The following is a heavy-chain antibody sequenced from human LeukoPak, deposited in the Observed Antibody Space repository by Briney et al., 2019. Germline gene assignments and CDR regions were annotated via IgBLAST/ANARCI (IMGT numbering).Heavy chain of an antibody. V-gene: IGHV1-8*03. CDR3: ARRGEGTGFDY. D-gene: IGHD3-10*01. Sequence: ASVKVSCTASGNTFTSYDINWVRQATGQGLEWMGWMNPNSGNTGYAQKFQGRVTITRNTSISTAYMELSSLRSEDTAVYYCARRGEGTGFDYWGQGTLVTVSS. CDR2: MNPNSGNT. J-gene: IGHJ4*02. CDR1: GNTFTSYD.